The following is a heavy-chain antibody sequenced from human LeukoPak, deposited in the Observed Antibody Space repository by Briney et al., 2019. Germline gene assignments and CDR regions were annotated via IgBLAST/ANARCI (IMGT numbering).Heavy chain of an antibody. Sequence: QTGGSLRLSCVVSGFTFSRYWMSWVRQAPGKGLEWVASIKQDGNEKYYVDSVKGRFTISRDNAKNSLYLQMSSLRAEDTAVYYCAGESGWDFDYWGQGTLVTVSS. V-gene: IGHV3-7*03. CDR3: AGESGWDFDY. D-gene: IGHD6-19*01. J-gene: IGHJ4*02. CDR1: GFTFSRYW. CDR2: IKQDGNEK.